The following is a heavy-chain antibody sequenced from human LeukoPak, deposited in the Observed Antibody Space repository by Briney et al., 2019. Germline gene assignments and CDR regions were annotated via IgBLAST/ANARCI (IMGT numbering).Heavy chain of an antibody. D-gene: IGHD3-10*01. CDR3: ARMYYGSGSYYNVPPGAFDI. J-gene: IGHJ3*02. V-gene: IGHV5-51*01. Sequence: GESLKISCKGSGYSFTSYWIGWVRQMPGKGLEWMGIIYPGDSDTRDSPSFQGQVTISADKSISTAYLQWSSLKASDTAMYYCARMYYGSGSYYNVPPGAFDIWGQGTMVTVSS. CDR2: IYPGDSDT. CDR1: GYSFTSYW.